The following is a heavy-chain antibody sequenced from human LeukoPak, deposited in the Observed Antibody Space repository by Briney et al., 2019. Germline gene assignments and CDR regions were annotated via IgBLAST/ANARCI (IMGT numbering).Heavy chain of an antibody. Sequence: PGGSLRLSCAASRFTFSSYAMTWVRQAPGKGLEWVSSISYSGDGTKYADSVKGRCTISREDSKNTLYLQMNRLRAEDTAVYYCAKGDTPDNSYNYFAPWGQGTLVTVSS. CDR1: RFTFSSYA. V-gene: IGHV3-23*01. J-gene: IGHJ5*02. CDR3: AKGDTPDNSYNYFAP. CDR2: ISYSGDGT. D-gene: IGHD1-1*01.